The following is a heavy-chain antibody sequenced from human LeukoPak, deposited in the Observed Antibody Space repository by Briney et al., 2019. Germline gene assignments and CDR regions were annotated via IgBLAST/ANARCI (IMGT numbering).Heavy chain of an antibody. Sequence: GRSLRLSCAASGFTFSSYAMHWVRQAPGKGLEWVAVISYDGSNKYYADSVKGRFTISRDNSKNTLYLQMNSLRAEDTAVYYCARERIAVAGRTFDYWGQGTLVTVSS. J-gene: IGHJ4*02. CDR3: ARERIAVAGRTFDY. CDR1: GFTFSSYA. D-gene: IGHD6-19*01. CDR2: ISYDGSNK. V-gene: IGHV3-30-3*01.